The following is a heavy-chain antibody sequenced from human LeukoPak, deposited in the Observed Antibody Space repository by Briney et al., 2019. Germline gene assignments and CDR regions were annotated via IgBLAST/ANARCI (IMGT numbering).Heavy chain of an antibody. Sequence: GGSLRLSCAASGFTFDDYDMHWVRQAPGKGLEWVSGISWNSGSIGYADSVKGRFTISRDNAKNSLYLQMNSLRAEDMALYYCAKADSRTSSGSYDYWGQGTLVTVSS. CDR1: GFTFDDYD. J-gene: IGHJ4*02. D-gene: IGHD1-26*01. V-gene: IGHV3-9*03. CDR2: ISWNSGSI. CDR3: AKADSRTSSGSYDY.